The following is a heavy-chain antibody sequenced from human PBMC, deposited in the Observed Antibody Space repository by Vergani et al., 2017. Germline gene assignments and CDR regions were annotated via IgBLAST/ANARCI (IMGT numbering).Heavy chain of an antibody. D-gene: IGHD2-2*01. J-gene: IGHJ6*03. CDR2: IYYSGST. CDR1: GGSISSYY. CDR3: ARVHIVVVPAATETYYYYYMDV. V-gene: IGHV4-59*01. Sequence: QVQLQESGPGLVKPSETLSLTCTVSGGSISSYYWSWIRQPPGKGLEWIGYIYYSGSTNYNPSLKSRVTISVDTSKNQFSLKLSSVTAADTAVYYCARVHIVVVPAATETYYYYYMDVWGKGTTVTVSS.